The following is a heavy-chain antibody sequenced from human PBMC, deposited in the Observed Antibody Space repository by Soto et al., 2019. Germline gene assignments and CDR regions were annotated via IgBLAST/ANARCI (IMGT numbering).Heavy chain of an antibody. Sequence: GASVKVSCKVSGYTLTELSMHWVRQAPGKGLEWMGGFDPEDGETIYAQKFQGRVTMTEDISTDTAYMDLSSLRSEDTAVYYCAACVGHTSCLSIDYWGQGTLVTVSS. D-gene: IGHD2-2*01. V-gene: IGHV1-24*01. CDR1: GYTLTELS. CDR3: AACVGHTSCLSIDY. J-gene: IGHJ4*02. CDR2: FDPEDGET.